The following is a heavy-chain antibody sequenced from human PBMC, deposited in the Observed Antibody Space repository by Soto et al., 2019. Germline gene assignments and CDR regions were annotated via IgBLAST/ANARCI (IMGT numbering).Heavy chain of an antibody. CDR1: GGSISSGDYY. D-gene: IGHD5-12*01. CDR3: ARRPPYFRDGYNYYFDY. J-gene: IGHJ4*02. V-gene: IGHV4-30-4*01. CDR2: IYYSGST. Sequence: SETLSLTCTVSGGSISSGDYYWSWIRQPPGKGLEWIGYIYYSGSTYYNPSLKSRVTISVVTSKNQFSLKLSSVTAADTAVYYCARRPPYFRDGYNYYFDYWGQGTMVTVSS.